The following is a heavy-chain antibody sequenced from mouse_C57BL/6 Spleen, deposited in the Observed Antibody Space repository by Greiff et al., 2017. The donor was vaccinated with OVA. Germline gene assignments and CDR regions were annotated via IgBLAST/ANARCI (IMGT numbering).Heavy chain of an antibody. V-gene: IGHV1-53*01. CDR2: LNPSNGGT. CDR1: GYTFPSYW. D-gene: IGHD2-4*01. CDR3: SRSDDYAWFAY. Sequence: QVQLQQPGPELVKPGASVKLSCKASGYTFPSYWMHWVKQRPGQGLEWIGNLNPSNGGTKYNEKFKSKAKLTVDKSSCTAYMQLSSLTSEDSAVYYCSRSDDYAWFAYWGQGTLVTVSA. J-gene: IGHJ3*01.